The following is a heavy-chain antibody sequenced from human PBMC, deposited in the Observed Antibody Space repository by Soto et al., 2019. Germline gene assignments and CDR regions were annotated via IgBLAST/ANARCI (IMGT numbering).Heavy chain of an antibody. D-gene: IGHD2-15*01. CDR2: IYYSGSS. V-gene: IGHV4-30-4*08. Sequence: TLSLTCSVSGDSISGDYYWSWIRQSPEKGLEWIGYIYYSGSSYSNPALQSRLSMSLDTSKNQFSLKLRSVTAADTAVYYCVRGGARWPGYFHSWGPGPFLTVS. CDR1: GDSISGDYY. J-gene: IGHJ4*02. CDR3: VRGGARWPGYFHS.